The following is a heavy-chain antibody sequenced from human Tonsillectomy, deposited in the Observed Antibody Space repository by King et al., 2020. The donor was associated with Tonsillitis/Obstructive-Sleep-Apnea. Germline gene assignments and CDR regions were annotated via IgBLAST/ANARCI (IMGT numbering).Heavy chain of an antibody. D-gene: IGHD3-16*01. V-gene: IGHV3-33*01. J-gene: IGHJ4*02. CDR3: AGFLGGGVY. Sequence: VQLVESGGGVVQPGRSLRLSCAASGFTFSSYGMHWVRQAPGKGLEWVAVIWYDGSNKYYADPVKGRFTISRDNSKNTLYLQMNSLRAEDTAVYYCAGFLGGGVYWGQGTLVTVSS. CDR1: GFTFSSYG. CDR2: IWYDGSNK.